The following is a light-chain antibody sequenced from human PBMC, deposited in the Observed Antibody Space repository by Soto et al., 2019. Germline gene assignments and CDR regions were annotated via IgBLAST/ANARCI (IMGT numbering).Light chain of an antibody. CDR2: DTS. CDR3: HQRSNWPPDFT. V-gene: IGKV3-11*01. CDR1: QPVSSY. J-gene: IGKJ3*01. Sequence: EIVLTQSPATLSLSPGERATLSCRASQPVSSYLDWYQQKPGQAPRLLIYDTSNRATGIAARFRGSGSETDFTLTITSLEPEDSALYYCHQRSNWPPDFTFGPGTRLDLK.